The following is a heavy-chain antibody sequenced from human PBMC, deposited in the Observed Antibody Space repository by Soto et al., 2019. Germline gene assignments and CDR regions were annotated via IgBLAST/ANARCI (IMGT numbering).Heavy chain of an antibody. CDR3: AGEDTAMVIGAFDI. CDR1: GGSISSGGYY. J-gene: IGHJ3*02. V-gene: IGHV4-30-4*01. D-gene: IGHD5-18*01. Sequence: QVQLQESGPGLVKPSQTLSLTCTVSGGSISSGGYYWSWIRQHPGKGLEWIGYIYYSGSTYYNPSLKRRVTISVDTSKNQFSLKVSSVTAADTAVYYWAGEDTAMVIGAFDIWGQGTTVTVSS. CDR2: IYYSGST.